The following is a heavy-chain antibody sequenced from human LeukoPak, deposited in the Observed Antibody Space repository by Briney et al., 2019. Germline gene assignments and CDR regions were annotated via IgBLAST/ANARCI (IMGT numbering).Heavy chain of an antibody. Sequence: SETLSLTCTVSGGSISSSSYYWGWIRRPPGKGLEWIGSIYYSGSTYYNPSLKSRVTISVDTSKNQFSLKLSSVTAADTAVYYCARQRQAIYYYYYMDVWGKGTTVTVSS. CDR3: ARQRQAIYYYYYMDV. CDR1: GGSISSSSYY. V-gene: IGHV4-39*01. J-gene: IGHJ6*03. CDR2: IYYSGST.